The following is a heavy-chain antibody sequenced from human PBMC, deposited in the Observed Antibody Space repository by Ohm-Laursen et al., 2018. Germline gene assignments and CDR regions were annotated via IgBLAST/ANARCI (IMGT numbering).Heavy chain of an antibody. Sequence: SLRLSCAASGFTFSSYGMHWVRQAPGKGLEWVAVIWYDGSNKYYADSVRGRFTISRDNSKNTLYLQMNSLRAEDTAVYYCARANSHRVVPVAGLDYYGMDVWGQGTTVTVSS. CDR3: ARANSHRVVPVAGLDYYGMDV. V-gene: IGHV3-33*01. D-gene: IGHD2-2*01. CDR2: IWYDGSNK. CDR1: GFTFSSYG. J-gene: IGHJ6*02.